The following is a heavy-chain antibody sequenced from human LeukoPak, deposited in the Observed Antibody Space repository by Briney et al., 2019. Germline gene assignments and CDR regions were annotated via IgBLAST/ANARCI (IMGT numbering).Heavy chain of an antibody. CDR3: ARVIAAAGAFDY. Sequence: SETLSLTCTVSGGSISSYYWSWIRQPPGKGLEWIGYIYYSGSTNYNPSLKSRVTISVDASKNRFSLKLSSVTAADTAVYYCARVIAAAGAFDYWGQGTLVTVSS. V-gene: IGHV4-59*01. D-gene: IGHD6-13*01. J-gene: IGHJ4*02. CDR1: GGSISSYY. CDR2: IYYSGST.